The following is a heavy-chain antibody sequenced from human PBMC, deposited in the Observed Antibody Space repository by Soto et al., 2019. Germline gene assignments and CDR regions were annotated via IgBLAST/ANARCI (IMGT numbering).Heavy chain of an antibody. J-gene: IGHJ4*02. V-gene: IGHV4-61*03. CDR3: ARVLDTMTGTKQFDY. CDR2: INNSGST. D-gene: IGHD1-7*01. Sequence: SETLSLTCSVSGGSVRSDNYYWSWIRQPPGKGPEWIGDINNSGSTNSNPSLKSRVTISVDTSKNHFSLRLTSVTDADTAVYYCARVLDTMTGTKQFDYWGQGTLVTVSS. CDR1: GGSVRSDNYY.